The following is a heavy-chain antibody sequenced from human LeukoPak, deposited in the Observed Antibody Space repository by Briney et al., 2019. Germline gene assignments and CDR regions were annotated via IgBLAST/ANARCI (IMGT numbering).Heavy chain of an antibody. CDR3: ARGGFTMGRGVKEFGMDG. CDR2: ISSSGSTI. J-gene: IGHJ6*01. V-gene: IGHV3-11*04. D-gene: IGHD3-10*01. CDR1: GFTFSDYY. Sequence: GGSLRLSCAASGFTFSDYYMSWIRQAPGKGLEWVSYISSSGSTIYYADSVKGRFTMSRDNAKNSLYMQMNRLRAEDTAVYYCARGGFTMGRGVKEFGMDGWGQGTTVTVSS.